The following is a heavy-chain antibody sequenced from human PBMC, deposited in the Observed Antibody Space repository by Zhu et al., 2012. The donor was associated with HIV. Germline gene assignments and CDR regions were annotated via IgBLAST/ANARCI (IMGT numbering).Heavy chain of an antibody. CDR1: GGSFSGYY. J-gene: IGHJ4*02. CDR2: INHSGST. CDR3: ASSFTWSRESSETGHYFDY. V-gene: IGHV4-34*01. Sequence: QVQLHQWGAGLLKPSETLSLTCAVYGGSFSGYYWSWIRQPPGKGLEWIGEINHSGSTNYNPSLKSRVTISVDTSKKQFSLKLSSVTAADTAVYYCASSFTWSRESSETGHYFDYWGQGTLVTVSS. D-gene: IGHD3-10*01.